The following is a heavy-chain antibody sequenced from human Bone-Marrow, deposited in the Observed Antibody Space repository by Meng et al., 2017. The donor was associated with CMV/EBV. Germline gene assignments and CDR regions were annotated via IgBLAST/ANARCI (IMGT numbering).Heavy chain of an antibody. D-gene: IGHD3-22*01. Sequence: GESLKISCTASGFTFGDYAMSWVRQAPGKGLEWVSSISSGSSHINYADSVKGRFTISRDNSKNTLYLQMNSLRAEDTAVYYCASERITMIVVAYWGQGTLVTVSS. CDR1: GFTFGDYA. CDR2: ISSGSSHI. V-gene: IGHV3-21*01. CDR3: ASERITMIVVAY. J-gene: IGHJ4*02.